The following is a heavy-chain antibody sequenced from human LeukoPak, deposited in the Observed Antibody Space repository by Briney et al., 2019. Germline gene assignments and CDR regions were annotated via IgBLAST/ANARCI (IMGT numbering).Heavy chain of an antibody. V-gene: IGHV4-39*01. CDR3: ASLTPNYYYDSSGLDF. Sequence: PSETLSLTCTVSGGPISTGSFYWGWIRQPPTKGLEWIAIVYYTGSTYYNPSLESRVTISVDPSKNQFSLKVTSVTAADTAMYYCASLTPNYYYDSSGLDFWGQGTLVTVSS. CDR1: GGPISTGSFY. D-gene: IGHD3-22*01. J-gene: IGHJ4*02. CDR2: VYYTGST.